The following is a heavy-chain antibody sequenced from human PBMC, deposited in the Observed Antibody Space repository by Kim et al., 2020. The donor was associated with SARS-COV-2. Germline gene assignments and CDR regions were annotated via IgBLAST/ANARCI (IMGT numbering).Heavy chain of an antibody. J-gene: IGHJ3*01. V-gene: IGHV5-51*01. D-gene: IGHD1-26*01. CDR1: GYNFDNYW. CDR3: ASVARGRQLGNYAFDF. CDR2: IYPGDSDT. Sequence: GESLKISCKRIGYNFDNYWIGWVRHVPGKGLEWMGIIYPGDSDTKYSPAFQGQVTISVDKSTTTAYLQLNSLQASDTAMYYCASVARGRQLGNYAFDFWGQGTMITVSS.